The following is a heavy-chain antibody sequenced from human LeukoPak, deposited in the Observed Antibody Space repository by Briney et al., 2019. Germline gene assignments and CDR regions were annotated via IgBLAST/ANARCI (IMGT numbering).Heavy chain of an antibody. CDR3: ARGRVSSRPRFDY. CDR1: GGSFSGYY. D-gene: IGHD6-13*01. CDR2: INHSGST. V-gene: IGHV4-34*01. J-gene: IGHJ4*02. Sequence: SEALSLTCAVYGGSFSGYYWSWIRQPPGKGLGWIGEINHSGSTNYNPSLKSRVTISVDTSKNQFSLKLSSVTAADTAVYYCARGRVSSRPRFDYWGQGTLVTVSS.